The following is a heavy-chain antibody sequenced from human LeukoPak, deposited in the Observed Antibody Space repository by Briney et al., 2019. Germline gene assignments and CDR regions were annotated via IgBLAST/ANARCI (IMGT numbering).Heavy chain of an antibody. J-gene: IGHJ4*02. CDR2: ISADGSID. CDR1: GFTFRNYG. D-gene: IGHD2-21*02. V-gene: IGHV3-30*03. CDR3: ARGDGGDDY. Sequence: PGGSLRLPCAASGFTFRNYGMHWVRQAPGKGLEWLAVISADGSIDYYTDSVRGRLTVSRDNSKNSLYLQMNSLRAEDTAVYYCARGDGGDDYWGQGTLVTVSS.